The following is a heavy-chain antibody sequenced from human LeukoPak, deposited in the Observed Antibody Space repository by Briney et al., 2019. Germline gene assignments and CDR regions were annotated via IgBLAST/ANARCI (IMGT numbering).Heavy chain of an antibody. CDR3: AHRLVGKRAFDI. V-gene: IGHV2-5*01. D-gene: IGHD2-15*01. CDR1: GFSLSTSGLS. J-gene: IGHJ3*02. Sequence: SGPTLVNPTQTLTLTCTFSGFSLSTSGLSVGWIRQPPGKALEWLALIYWNDDKRYSPSLKSRLTITKDTSKNQVVLTMTNMDPVDTATYYCAHRLVGKRAFDIWGQGTMVTVSS. CDR2: IYWNDDK.